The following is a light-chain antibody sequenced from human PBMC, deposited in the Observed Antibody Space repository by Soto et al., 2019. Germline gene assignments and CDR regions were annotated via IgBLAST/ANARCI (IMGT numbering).Light chain of an antibody. J-gene: IGKJ4*01. CDR3: QQRSNWPLT. V-gene: IGKV3-11*01. CDR2: DAS. Sequence: EIVLTQSPATLSLSPGERATLSCRASQSVSSYLAWYQQKPGQAPRLLIYDASNRATDIPARFSGSGSGTDFTLTISSLEPEDFEVYYCQQRSNWPLTFGGGTKGDIK. CDR1: QSVSSY.